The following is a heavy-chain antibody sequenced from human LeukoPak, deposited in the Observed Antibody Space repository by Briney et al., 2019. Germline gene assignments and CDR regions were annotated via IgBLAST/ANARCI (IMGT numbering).Heavy chain of an antibody. CDR3: ARALTTVTSYYYYGMDV. Sequence: SVKVSCKASGGTFSSYAISWVRQAPGQGLEWMGGIIPIFGTANYAQKFQGRVTITADKSTSTAYMKLSSLRSEDTAVYYCARALTTVTSYYYYGMDVWGKGTTVTVSS. D-gene: IGHD4-17*01. J-gene: IGHJ6*04. CDR2: IIPIFGTA. CDR1: GGTFSSYA. V-gene: IGHV1-69*06.